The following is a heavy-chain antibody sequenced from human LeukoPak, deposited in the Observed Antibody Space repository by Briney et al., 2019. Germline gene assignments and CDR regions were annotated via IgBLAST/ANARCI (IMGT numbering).Heavy chain of an antibody. V-gene: IGHV4-59*11. CDR3: ARRTVTTRIGFDAFDV. D-gene: IGHD4-17*01. CDR1: GGSITGHY. Sequence: SETLSLTCSVSGGSITGHYWNWIRQSPEKGLEWIGYIYHTGSTNYNPSLKSRVTISLDTSKNQFSLKLSSVTAADTAVYYCARRTVTTRIGFDAFDVWGQGIMVTVSS. CDR2: IYHTGST. J-gene: IGHJ3*01.